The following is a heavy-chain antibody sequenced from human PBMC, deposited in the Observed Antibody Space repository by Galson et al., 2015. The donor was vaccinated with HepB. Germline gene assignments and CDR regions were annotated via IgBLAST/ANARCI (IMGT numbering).Heavy chain of an antibody. CDR3: ARVGCSGGSCYSVFGGAFDI. J-gene: IGHJ3*02. CDR2: IYSGGST. Sequence: SLRLSCAASGFTVSSNYMSWVRQAPGKGLEWVSVIYSGGSTYYADSVKGRFTISRDNSKNTLYLQMNSLRAEDTAVYYCARVGCSGGSCYSVFGGAFDIWGQGTMVTVSS. CDR1: GFTVSSNY. D-gene: IGHD2-15*01. V-gene: IGHV3-66*01.